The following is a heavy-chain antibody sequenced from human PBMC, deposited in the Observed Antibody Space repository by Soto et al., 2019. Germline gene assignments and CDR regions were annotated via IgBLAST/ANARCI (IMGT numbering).Heavy chain of an antibody. CDR1: GFTFSSYS. D-gene: IGHD2-15*01. CDR2: ISSSSSTI. V-gene: IGHV3-48*01. Sequence: GGSLRLSCAASGFTFSSYSMNWVRQAPGKGLEWVSYISSSSSTIYYADSVKGRFTISRDNAKNSLYLQMNSLRAEDTAVYYCARVKVVVAARPPYFDYWGQGTLVTVSS. J-gene: IGHJ4*02. CDR3: ARVKVVVAARPPYFDY.